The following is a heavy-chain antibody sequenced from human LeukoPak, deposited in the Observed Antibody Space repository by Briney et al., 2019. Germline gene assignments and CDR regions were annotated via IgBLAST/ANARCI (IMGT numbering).Heavy chain of an antibody. V-gene: IGHV3-30*02. CDR1: GFTFSSYG. J-gene: IGHJ4*02. CDR2: VRYDGSNK. D-gene: IGHD3-22*01. Sequence: GGSLRLSCAASGFTFSSYGMHWVRQAPGKGLEWVAFVRYDGSNKYYADSVKGRFTISRDNSKNTLYLQMNSLRAEDTAVYYCAKDLAVWVYYDSSGYSNFDYWGQGTLVTVSS. CDR3: AKDLAVWVYYDSSGYSNFDY.